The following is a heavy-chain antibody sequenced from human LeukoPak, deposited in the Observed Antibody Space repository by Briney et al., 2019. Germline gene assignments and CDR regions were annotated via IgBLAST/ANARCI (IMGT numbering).Heavy chain of an antibody. CDR3: AKDDRAMITFGGVID. CDR1: GFTFDDYG. V-gene: IGHV3-20*04. CDR2: INWNGGST. D-gene: IGHD3-16*02. J-gene: IGHJ4*02. Sequence: GGSLRLSCAASGFTFDDYGMSWVRQAPGKGLEWVSGINWNGGSTGYADSVKGRFTISRDNAKNSLYLQMNSLRAEDMALYYCAKDDRAMITFGGVIDWGQGTLVTVSS.